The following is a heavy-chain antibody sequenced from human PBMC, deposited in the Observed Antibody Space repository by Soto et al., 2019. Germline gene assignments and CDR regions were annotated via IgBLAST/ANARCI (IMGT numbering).Heavy chain of an antibody. J-gene: IGHJ4*02. V-gene: IGHV3-23*01. D-gene: IGHD2-21*01. Sequence: EVQLLESGGGLVQPGGSLRLSCAGSGFTFSNYDMSWVRQAPGKGPEWVSAISTGSDFTRYADSVRGRFTISRDNTKNTLYLQMNSLRAEDTARYYCADRGTIYCWGQGTLVTVSS. CDR1: GFTFSNYD. CDR2: ISTGSDFT. CDR3: ADRGTIYC.